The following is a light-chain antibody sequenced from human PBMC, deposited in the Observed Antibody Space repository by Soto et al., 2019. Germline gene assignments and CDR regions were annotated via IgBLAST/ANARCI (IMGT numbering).Light chain of an antibody. CDR1: QSVSSSY. Sequence: EIVLTHSPGTLSLSPCERATLSCRASQSVSSSYLAWYQQKPGQAPRLLIYGASSRATGIPDRFSGSGSGTDFTLTISSLEPEDFAVFYCQQRSNWPLITFGQGTRLEIK. J-gene: IGKJ5*01. V-gene: IGKV3D-20*02. CDR3: QQRSNWPLIT. CDR2: GAS.